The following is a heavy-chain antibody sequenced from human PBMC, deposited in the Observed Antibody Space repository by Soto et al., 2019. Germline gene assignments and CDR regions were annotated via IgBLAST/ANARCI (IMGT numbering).Heavy chain of an antibody. CDR3: ARVSYGRSCSCFSQDDSYYGMDV. J-gene: IGHJ6*02. D-gene: IGHD6-13*01. Sequence: ASVKVSCKASGYTFTGYYMHWVRQAPGQGLEWMGWINPNSGGTNYAQKFQGRVTMTRDTSISTAYMELSRLGSYDTAVYYCARVSYGRSCSCFSQDDSYYGMDVWGQGLTVTLS. CDR2: INPNSGGT. V-gene: IGHV1-2*02. CDR1: GYTFTGYY.